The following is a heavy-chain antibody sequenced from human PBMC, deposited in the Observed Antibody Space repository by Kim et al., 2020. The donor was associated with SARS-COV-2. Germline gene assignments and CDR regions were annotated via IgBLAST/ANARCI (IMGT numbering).Heavy chain of an antibody. J-gene: IGHJ4*02. D-gene: IGHD7-27*01. V-gene: IGHV4-34*01. Sequence: SETLSLTCAVYGGSFSGYYWSWIRQPPGKGLEWIGEINHSGSTNYNPSLKSRVTISVDTSKNQFSLKLSSVTAADTAVYYCARGLGRGWPDAGWGQGTLVTVSS. CDR2: INHSGST. CDR1: GGSFSGYY. CDR3: ARGLGRGWPDAG.